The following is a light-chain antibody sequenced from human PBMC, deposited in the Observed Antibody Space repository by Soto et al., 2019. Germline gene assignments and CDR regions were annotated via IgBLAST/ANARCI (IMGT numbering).Light chain of an antibody. CDR1: HGIRND. Sequence: RCASVGERVTITCRARHGIRNDLGWYQQKPEKAPKVLIYGASTLSSGVPSRFSGSGSGTHFTLTISCLQPEDFVTYSSLLAAHLPHTFAPGTKVDIK. CDR2: GAS. V-gene: IGKV1-6*01. J-gene: IGKJ3*01. CDR3: LLAAHLPHT.